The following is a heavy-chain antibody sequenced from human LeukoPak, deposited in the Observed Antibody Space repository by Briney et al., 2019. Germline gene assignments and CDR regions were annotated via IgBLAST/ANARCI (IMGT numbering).Heavy chain of an antibody. V-gene: IGHV4-31*03. D-gene: IGHD2-21*02. CDR2: IYYSGST. CDR1: GGSISSGGYY. CDR3: ARRELYCGGDCYSAPPKIPDAFDI. Sequence: SSQTLSLTCTVSGGSISSGGYYWSWIRQHPGKGLEWIVYIYYSGSTYYNPSLKSRVTISVDTSKNQFSLKLSSVTAADTAVYYCARRELYCGGDCYSAPPKIPDAFDIWGQGTMVTVSS. J-gene: IGHJ3*02.